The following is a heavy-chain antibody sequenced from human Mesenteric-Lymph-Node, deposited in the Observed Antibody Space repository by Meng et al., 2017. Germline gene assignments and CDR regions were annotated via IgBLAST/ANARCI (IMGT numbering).Heavy chain of an antibody. D-gene: IGHD5-18*01. V-gene: IGHV4-59*12. CDR2: IYYSGST. Sequence: SETLSLTCTISGGSFSTYYWTWIRQPPGKGLEWIGYIYYSGSTNFNPSLKSRVTMSVDTSKNQFSLKLSSVTAADTAVYYCARDSRGYSANNWFDPWGQGTLVTVSS. J-gene: IGHJ5*02. CDR1: GGSFSTYY. CDR3: ARDSRGYSANNWFDP.